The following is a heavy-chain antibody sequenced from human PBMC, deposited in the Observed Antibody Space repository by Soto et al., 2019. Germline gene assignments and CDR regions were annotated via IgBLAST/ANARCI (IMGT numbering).Heavy chain of an antibody. D-gene: IGHD6-19*01. V-gene: IGHV1-69*02. CDR1: GGTFSSYT. CDR3: AGGSSCWSAFVY. J-gene: IGHJ4*02. Sequence: QVQLVQSGAEVKKPGSSVKVSCKASGGTFSSYTISWVRQAPGQGLEWMGRIIPILGIANYAQEFQGRVMITADKSTSTAYMELSSLRPEYTAVYYCAGGSSCWSAFVYRGQGTLVTVSP. CDR2: IIPILGIA.